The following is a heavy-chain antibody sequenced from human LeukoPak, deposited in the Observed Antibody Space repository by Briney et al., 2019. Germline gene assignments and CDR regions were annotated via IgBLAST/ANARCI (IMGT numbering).Heavy chain of an antibody. V-gene: IGHV3-23*01. Sequence: GGSLRLYRAASGFTFSDYYMSWVRQAPGKGLEWVSGIIDSGDITYYANSVKGRFTISRDNSKNTLYLQMNSLRAEDTAVYYCAKLGGQEVYNYYVGVWGKGTTVAVSS. D-gene: IGHD3-16*01. J-gene: IGHJ6*03. CDR1: GFTFSDYY. CDR2: IIDSGDIT. CDR3: AKLGGQEVYNYYVGV.